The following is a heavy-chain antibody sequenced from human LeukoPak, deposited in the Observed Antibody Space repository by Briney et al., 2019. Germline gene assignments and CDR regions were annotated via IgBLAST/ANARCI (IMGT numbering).Heavy chain of an antibody. CDR2: IWYDGTNK. J-gene: IGHJ4*02. D-gene: IGHD3-16*01. V-gene: IGHV3-33*01. Sequence: PGRSLRLSCAASGFTFSSYGMHWVRQAPGKGLEWVALIWYDGTNKYYADSVKGRFTISRDNSKNTLYLQMNSLRAEDTAVYYCARDPAWMGLRLGELVGGALNWGQGTLVTVSS. CDR1: GFTFSSYG. CDR3: ARDPAWMGLRLGELVGGALN.